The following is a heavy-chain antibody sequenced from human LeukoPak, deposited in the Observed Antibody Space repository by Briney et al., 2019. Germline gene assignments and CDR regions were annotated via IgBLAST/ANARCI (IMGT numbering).Heavy chain of an antibody. CDR2: ISGSGGNT. J-gene: IGHJ4*02. CDR3: AKAGSVVIVPAASEPPFDY. V-gene: IGHV3-23*01. CDR1: GFTFSSYA. D-gene: IGHD2-2*01. Sequence: GGSLRLSCAASGFTFSSYAMSRVRLAPGKGLEWVSAISGSGGNTHHADSVKGRFTISRDNSKNTLYLQMNSLRAEDTAVYYCAKAGSVVIVPAASEPPFDYWGQGTLVTVSS.